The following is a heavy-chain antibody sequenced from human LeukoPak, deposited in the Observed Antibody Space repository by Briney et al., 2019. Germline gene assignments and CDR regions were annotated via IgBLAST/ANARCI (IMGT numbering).Heavy chain of an antibody. CDR1: GFMFGGYA. CDR3: SRAVAHLDY. J-gene: IGHJ4*02. Sequence: PGRSLRLSCTAPGFMFGGYAVSWVRQAPGKGLGWVGSIRSKSYGGTTEYAASVKGRFTISRDDSKSIAYLQMNSLKTEDTAVYYCSRAVAHLDYWGQGTLVTVSS. CDR2: IRSKSYGGTT. D-gene: IGHD4-23*01. V-gene: IGHV3-49*04.